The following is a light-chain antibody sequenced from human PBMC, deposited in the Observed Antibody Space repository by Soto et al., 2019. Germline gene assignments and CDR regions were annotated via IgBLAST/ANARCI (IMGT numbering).Light chain of an antibody. J-gene: IGKJ2*01. CDR1: ETISKKN. V-gene: IGKV3-20*01. CDR2: GAS. Sequence: ESMLTQTPRTLSFSLGDIATPSSTTRETISKKNTNWYQQKPGQAPRLLIYGASIRATGVPDRFTGSGSGTGFTLTISRLEPEDFAVYYCQQFGTSPPAFTFGQGTKLEI. CDR3: QQFGTSPPAFT.